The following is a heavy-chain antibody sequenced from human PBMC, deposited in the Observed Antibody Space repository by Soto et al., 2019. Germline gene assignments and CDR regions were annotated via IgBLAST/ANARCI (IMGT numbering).Heavy chain of an antibody. Sequence: QVQLVQSGAEVKKPGASVKVSCTASGYTFTSYYMHWVRQAPGHGLAWMGIINPSGGSTSYAQECQGRVTMTRDTSTSTGYMELSSLRAEDTAVYYCAREGIPGDDGMDVWGQGTTVTVSS. CDR2: INPSGGST. CDR1: GYTFTSYY. CDR3: AREGIPGDDGMDV. V-gene: IGHV1-46*01. J-gene: IGHJ6*02. D-gene: IGHD3-16*01.